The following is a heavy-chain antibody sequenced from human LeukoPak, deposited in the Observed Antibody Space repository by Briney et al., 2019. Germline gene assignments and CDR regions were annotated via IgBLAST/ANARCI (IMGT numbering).Heavy chain of an antibody. V-gene: IGHV3-7*01. J-gene: IGHJ6*03. CDR1: GFTFSSYW. Sequence: GGSLRLSCAASGFTFSSYWMSWVRQAPGKGLEWVANIKQDGSEKYYVDSVKGRFTISRDNAKNSLYLQMNSLRAEDTAVYYCARVKLQINDFWSGPTYYYYYMDVWGKGTTVTVSS. CDR2: IKQDGSEK. D-gene: IGHD3-3*01. CDR3: ARVKLQINDFWSGPTYYYYYMDV.